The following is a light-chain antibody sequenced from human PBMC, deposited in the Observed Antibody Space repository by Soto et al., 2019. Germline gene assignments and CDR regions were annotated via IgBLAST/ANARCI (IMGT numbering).Light chain of an antibody. CDR1: QRISTN. Sequence: EIVMTQSPATLSVSPGEAATLSCRASQRISTNLAWYQQKPGQAPRLLISDASTWATGIPARFSGSGSGTEFTLPISSLQPEDFGVYYCQQYNNWYPWTFGQGTKVDIK. CDR2: DAS. CDR3: QQYNNWYPWT. J-gene: IGKJ1*01. V-gene: IGKV3-15*01.